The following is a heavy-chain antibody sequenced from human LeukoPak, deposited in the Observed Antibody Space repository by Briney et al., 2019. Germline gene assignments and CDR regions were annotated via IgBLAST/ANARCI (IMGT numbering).Heavy chain of an antibody. D-gene: IGHD3-16*01. J-gene: IGHJ4*02. CDR1: GFTFSSYE. Sequence: QPGGSLRLSCAASGFTFSSYEMNWVRQAPGKGLEWVSYISSSGSTIYYADSVKGRFTISRDNSKNTLYLQMNSLRAEDTAVYYCAKSPGGRHHNWGRGTLVTVSS. CDR2: ISSSGSTI. CDR3: AKSPGGRHHN. V-gene: IGHV3-48*03.